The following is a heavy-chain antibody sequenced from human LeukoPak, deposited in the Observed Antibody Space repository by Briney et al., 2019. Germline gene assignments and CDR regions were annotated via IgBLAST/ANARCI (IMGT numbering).Heavy chain of an antibody. V-gene: IGHV3-21*01. Sequence: GGSLRLSCAASGFTFSSYSMNWVRQAPGKGLEWVSSISSSSSYIYYADSVKGRFTISRDNAKNSLYLQMNSLRAEDTAVYYCAREGGSSGWLKTGYGMDVWGQGTTVTVSS. D-gene: IGHD6-19*01. CDR2: ISSSSSYI. CDR3: AREGGSSGWLKTGYGMDV. J-gene: IGHJ6*02. CDR1: GFTFSSYS.